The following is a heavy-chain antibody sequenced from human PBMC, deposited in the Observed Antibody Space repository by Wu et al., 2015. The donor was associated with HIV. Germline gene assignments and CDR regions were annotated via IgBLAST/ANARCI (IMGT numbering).Heavy chain of an antibody. J-gene: IGHJ6*03. CDR2: IIPIFGTA. V-gene: IGHV1-69*12. D-gene: IGHD2-2*01. Sequence: QVQLVQSGAEVKKPGSSVKVSCKASGGTFSSYAISWVRQAPGQGLEWMGGIIPIFGTANYAQKFQGRVTITADESTSTAYMELSSLRSEDTAVYYCALAQKDIVVVPAAMRRSYYYMDVWGKGTTVTVSS. CDR3: ALAQKDIVVVPAAMRRSYYYMDV. CDR1: GGTFSSYA.